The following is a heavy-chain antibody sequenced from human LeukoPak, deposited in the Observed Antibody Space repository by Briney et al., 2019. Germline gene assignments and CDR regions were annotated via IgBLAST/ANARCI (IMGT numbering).Heavy chain of an antibody. CDR1: GPSIRRGDHH. D-gene: IGHD2-15*01. V-gene: IGHV4-39*07. Sequence: PETLSPTCSVFGPSIRRGDHHWAWVRQPPGKGLDVFGRLDESGRPYYNRPLKSRVSISEDTSRKQFSLNLTSVTAADTAVYFCARDLGGYPFFMYVWGRGTPVIVSS. CDR3: ARDLGGYPFFMYV. CDR2: LDESGRP. J-gene: IGHJ6*03.